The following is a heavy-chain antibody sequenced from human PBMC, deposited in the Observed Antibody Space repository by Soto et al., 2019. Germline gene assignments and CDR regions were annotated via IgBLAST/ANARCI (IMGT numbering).Heavy chain of an antibody. CDR1: GFTFSDYY. Sequence: PGGSLRLSCAASGFTFSDYYMSWIRQAPGKGLEWISFISGGSDYIDYADSLKGRFTISRDNAKNSLYLQMNSLRPEDAAVYYCARDQKGEQWLVIPVIDYWGLGTLVTVSS. D-gene: IGHD6-19*01. CDR3: ARDQKGEQWLVIPVIDY. CDR2: ISGGSDYI. V-gene: IGHV3-11*06. J-gene: IGHJ4*02.